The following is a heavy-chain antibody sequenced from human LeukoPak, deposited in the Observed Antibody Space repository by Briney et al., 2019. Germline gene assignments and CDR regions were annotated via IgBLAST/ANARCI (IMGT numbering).Heavy chain of an antibody. J-gene: IGHJ4*02. CDR1: GFTFSNAW. V-gene: IGHV3-48*01. CDR3: ARGGGWFWVDY. D-gene: IGHD3-10*01. CDR2: ISSSSSTI. Sequence: SGGSLRLSCAASGFTFSNAWMSWVRQAPGKGLEWVSYISSSSSTIYYADSVKGRFTISRDNAKNSLYLQMNSLRAEDTAVYYCARGGGWFWVDYWGQGTLVTVSS.